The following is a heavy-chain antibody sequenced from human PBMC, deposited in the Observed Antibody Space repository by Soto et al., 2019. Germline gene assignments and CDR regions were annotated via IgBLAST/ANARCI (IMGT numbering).Heavy chain of an antibody. CDR3: ARRYGDAFDI. CDR2: IYYSGST. D-gene: IGHD4-17*01. Sequence: LSETLSLTSTVSGGSVSRYYWSWIRQPPGKGLEWIGYIYYSGSTNYNPSLKSRVTISVDTSKNQFSLKLSSVTAADTAVYYCARRYGDAFDIWGQGTMVT. V-gene: IGHV4-59*08. J-gene: IGHJ3*02. CDR1: GGSVSRYY.